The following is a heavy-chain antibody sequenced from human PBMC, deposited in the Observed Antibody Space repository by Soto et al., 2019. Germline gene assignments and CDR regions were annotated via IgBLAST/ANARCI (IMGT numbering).Heavy chain of an antibody. CDR1: GYSFTSYW. D-gene: IGHD6-13*01. Sequence: EVQLVQSGVEVKKPGESLRISCKGSGYSFTSYWINWVRQMPGKGLEWMGRIDPSDSYTNYSPSFQGHVTISADKSISTAYLQWSSLKASDTAMYYCARRHSSSSAFDPWGQGTLVTVSS. V-gene: IGHV5-10-1*01. J-gene: IGHJ5*02. CDR3: ARRHSSSSAFDP. CDR2: IDPSDSYT.